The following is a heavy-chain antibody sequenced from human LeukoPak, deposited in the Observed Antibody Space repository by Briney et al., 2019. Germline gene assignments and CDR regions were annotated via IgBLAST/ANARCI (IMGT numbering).Heavy chain of an antibody. D-gene: IGHD3-10*01. CDR1: GGSFSGYY. J-gene: IGHJ5*02. Sequence: PSETLSLTCAVYGGSFSGYYWSWIRQSPGKGLEWIGEINHSGSTNYNPSLKSRVTISVDTSKNQFSLKLSSVTAADTAVYYCAREALLWFGEFNWFDPWGQGTLVTVSS. CDR3: AREALLWFGEFNWFDP. V-gene: IGHV4-34*01. CDR2: INHSGST.